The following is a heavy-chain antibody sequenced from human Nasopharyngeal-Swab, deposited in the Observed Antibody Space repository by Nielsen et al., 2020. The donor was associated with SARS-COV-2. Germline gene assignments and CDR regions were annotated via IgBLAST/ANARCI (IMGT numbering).Heavy chain of an antibody. CDR1: GYTFTGYY. Sequence: VKVSCKASGYTFTGYYMHWVRQAPGQGLEWMGWINPNSGGTNYAQKFQGWVTMTRDTSISTAYMELSRLRSDDTAVYYCARERRMASIVVVPAANSPYYGMDVWGQGTTVTVSS. CDR3: ARERRMASIVVVPAANSPYYGMDV. V-gene: IGHV1-2*04. J-gene: IGHJ6*02. D-gene: IGHD2-2*01. CDR2: INPNSGGT.